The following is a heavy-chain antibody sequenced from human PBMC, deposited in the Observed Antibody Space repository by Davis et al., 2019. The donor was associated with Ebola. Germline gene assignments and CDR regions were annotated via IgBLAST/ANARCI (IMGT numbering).Heavy chain of an antibody. V-gene: IGHV6-1*01. J-gene: IGHJ4*02. CDR2: TYYSSKWYN. Sequence: HSQTLSLTCDISGDSVSSGGWNWIRQSPSRGLEWLGRTYYSSKWYNDYAVSVKSRITINPDTSKNQFSLHLNSVTPEDTAVYYCARGWLRSAFDQWGQGTLVTVSS. CDR1: GDSVSSGG. CDR3: ARGWLRSAFDQ. D-gene: IGHD5-12*01.